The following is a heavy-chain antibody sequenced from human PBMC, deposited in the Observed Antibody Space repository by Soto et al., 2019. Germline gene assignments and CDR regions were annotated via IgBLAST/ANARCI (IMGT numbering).Heavy chain of an antibody. CDR2: ISGSGGST. D-gene: IGHD3-3*01. Sequence: GGSLSLSCAASGFTFSSYAMSWVRQAPGKGLEWVSAISGSGGSTYYADSVKGRFTISRDNSKNTLYLQMNSLRAEDTAVYYCAKTIYDFWSNFDYWGQGTLVTVSS. J-gene: IGHJ4*02. CDR3: AKTIYDFWSNFDY. CDR1: GFTFSSYA. V-gene: IGHV3-23*01.